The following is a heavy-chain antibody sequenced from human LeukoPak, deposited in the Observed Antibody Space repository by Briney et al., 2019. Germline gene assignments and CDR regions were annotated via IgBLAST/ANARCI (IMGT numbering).Heavy chain of an antibody. CDR1: GYSFTSYW. CDR3: ATTYYYDSSGYPYYFDY. D-gene: IGHD3-22*01. Sequence: GESLKIPCKGSGYSFTSYWIGWVRQMPGKGLEWMGIIYPGDSDTRYSPSFQGQVTISADKSISTAYLQWSSLKASDTAMYYCATTYYYDSSGYPYYFDYWGQGTLVTVSS. CDR2: IYPGDSDT. J-gene: IGHJ4*02. V-gene: IGHV5-51*01.